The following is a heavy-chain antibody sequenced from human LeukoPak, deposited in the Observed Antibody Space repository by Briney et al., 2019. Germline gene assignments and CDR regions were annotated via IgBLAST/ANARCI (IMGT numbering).Heavy chain of an antibody. CDR2: LSSSSTYI. CDR3: AGVRCSGGSCFYNFDY. J-gene: IGHJ4*02. CDR1: GFTFSNYG. D-gene: IGHD2-15*01. V-gene: IGHV3-21*01. Sequence: GGSLRLSCAASGFTFSNYGMSWARQAPGKGLEWVSSLSSSSTYIYYADSVKGRFTISRDNAKNSLYLQMNSLRAEDTAVYYCAGVRCSGGSCFYNFDYWGQGSLVTVSS.